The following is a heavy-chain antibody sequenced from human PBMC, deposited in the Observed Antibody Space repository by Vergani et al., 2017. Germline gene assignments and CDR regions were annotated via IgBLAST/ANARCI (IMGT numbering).Heavy chain of an antibody. CDR2: ISGSGGST. CDR3: AKDQVGNYDILTGYYPIDY. Sequence: EVQLLESGGGLVQPGGSLRLSCAASGFTFSSYAMSWVRQAPGKGLEWVSAISGSGGSTYYADSVKGRFTISRDNSKNTLYLQMNSLRAEDTAVYCCAKDQVGNYDILTGYYPIDYWGQGTLVTVSS. D-gene: IGHD3-9*01. CDR1: GFTFSSYA. J-gene: IGHJ4*02. V-gene: IGHV3-23*01.